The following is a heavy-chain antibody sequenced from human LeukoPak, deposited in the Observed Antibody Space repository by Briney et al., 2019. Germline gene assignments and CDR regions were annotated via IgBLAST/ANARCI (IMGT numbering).Heavy chain of an antibody. D-gene: IGHD4-17*01. CDR2: ISWNSGNI. J-gene: IGHJ4*02. CDR1: GFTFNDYA. CDR3: TKDRGDYGDLKYYFDH. V-gene: IGHV3-9*01. Sequence: GGSLRLSCAVSGFTFNDYAMHWVRQAPGKGLEWVSGISWNSGNIGYVDSVKGRFTISRDNAKSSLYLQMNSLRVEDTALYYCTKDRGDYGDLKYYFDHWGQGILVTVSS.